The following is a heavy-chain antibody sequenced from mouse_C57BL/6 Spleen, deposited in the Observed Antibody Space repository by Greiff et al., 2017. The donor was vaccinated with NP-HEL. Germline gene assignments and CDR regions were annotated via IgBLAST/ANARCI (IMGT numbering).Heavy chain of an antibody. V-gene: IGHV1-26*01. CDR2: INPNNGGT. J-gene: IGHJ4*01. CDR3: ASGVLRSRYAMDY. Sequence: VQLQQSGPELVKPGASVKISCKASGYTFTDYYMNWVKQSHGKSLEWIGDINPNNGGTSYNQKFKGKATLTVDKSSSTAYMELRSLTSEDSAVYYCASGVLRSRYAMDYWGQGTSVTVSS. CDR1: GYTFTDYY. D-gene: IGHD1-1*01.